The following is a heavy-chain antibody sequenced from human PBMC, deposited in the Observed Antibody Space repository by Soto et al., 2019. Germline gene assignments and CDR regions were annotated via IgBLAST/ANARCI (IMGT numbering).Heavy chain of an antibody. D-gene: IGHD2-2*01. CDR3: ARVKWPYCSSTSCQRQSIAARPRYYMDV. J-gene: IGHJ6*03. CDR1: GGSFSGYY. CDR2: INHSGST. V-gene: IGHV4-34*01. Sequence: PSETLSLTCAVYGGSFSGYYWSWIRQPPGKGLEWIGEINHSGSTNYNPSLKSRVTISVDTSKNQFSLKLSSVTAADTAVYYCARVKWPYCSSTSCQRQSIAARPRYYMDVWGKGTTVTVSS.